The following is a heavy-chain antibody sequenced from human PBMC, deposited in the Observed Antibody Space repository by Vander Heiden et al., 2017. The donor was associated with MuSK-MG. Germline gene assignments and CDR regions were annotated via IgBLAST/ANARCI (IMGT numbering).Heavy chain of an antibody. CDR1: GYTFTRYA. V-gene: IGHV1-3*01. Sequence: QVQLVQSGAEVKKPGASVKVSCKASGYTFTRYAINWVRKAPGQRLEWMGWINAGNGDTQYSQKFQGRVSITRDTSASTVYMDLSSLRSEDTAVYYCAKSYYCSGGSCLNWFDPWGQGTLVTVSS. CDR3: AKSYYCSGGSCLNWFDP. CDR2: INAGNGDT. D-gene: IGHD2-15*01. J-gene: IGHJ5*02.